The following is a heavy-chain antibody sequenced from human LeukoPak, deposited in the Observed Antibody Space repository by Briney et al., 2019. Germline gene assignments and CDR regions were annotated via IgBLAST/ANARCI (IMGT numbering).Heavy chain of an antibody. J-gene: IGHJ3*02. CDR3: ARLDAFDI. CDR2: ISAYNGNT. V-gene: IGHV1-18*01. CDR1: GYTFTRYG. Sequence: ASVKVSCKASGYTFTRYGISWARQAPGQGLEWMGWISAYNGNTNYAQKLQGRVTMTTDTSTSTAYMDLLRSEDAAVYYCARLDAFDIWGQGTMVTVSS.